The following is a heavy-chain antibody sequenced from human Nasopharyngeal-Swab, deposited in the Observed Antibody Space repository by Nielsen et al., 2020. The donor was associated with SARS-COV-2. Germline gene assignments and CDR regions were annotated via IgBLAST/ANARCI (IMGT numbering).Heavy chain of an antibody. CDR2: TYYRSKWYN. V-gene: IGHV6-1*01. D-gene: IGHD3-3*02. Sequence: SETLSLTCAISGDSVSSNSAAWNWIRQSPSRGLEWLGRTYYRSKWYNDYAVSVKSRITINPDTSKNQFSLQLNSVTPEDTAVYYCASIGFLEWLSHAFDIWGQGTMVTVSS. CDR1: GDSVSSNSAA. J-gene: IGHJ3*02. CDR3: ASIGFLEWLSHAFDI.